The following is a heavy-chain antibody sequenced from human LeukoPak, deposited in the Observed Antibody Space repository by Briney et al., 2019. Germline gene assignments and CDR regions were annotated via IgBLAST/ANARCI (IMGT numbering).Heavy chain of an antibody. CDR1: GFTFSSYE. J-gene: IGHJ4*02. CDR3: ARDYYDNSGRFDY. V-gene: IGHV3-48*03. D-gene: IGHD3-22*01. CDR2: ISGSGSTI. Sequence: PGGSLRFSCAASGFTFSSYEMNRVRQVPGQGLEWVSYISGSGSTIYYADSVKGRFTISRDNAKNSLYLKMNSLRAEDTAVYYCARDYYDNSGRFDYWGQGTLVTVSS.